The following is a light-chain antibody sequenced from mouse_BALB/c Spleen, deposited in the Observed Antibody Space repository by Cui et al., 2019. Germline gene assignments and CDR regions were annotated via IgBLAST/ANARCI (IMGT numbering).Light chain of an antibody. J-gene: IGKJ5*01. Sequence: DILLTQYPAILSVSPGERVSFSCRASQSIGTSIHWYQQRTNGSPRLLIKYASESISGIPSRFSGSGSGTDFTLSINSVESEDIADYYCQQSNSWPLTFGAGTKLELK. CDR3: QQSNSWPLT. V-gene: IGKV5-48*01. CDR1: QSIGTS. CDR2: YAS.